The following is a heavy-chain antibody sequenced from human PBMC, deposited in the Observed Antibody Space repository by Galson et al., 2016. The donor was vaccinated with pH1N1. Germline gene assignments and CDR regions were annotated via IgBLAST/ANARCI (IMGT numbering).Heavy chain of an antibody. J-gene: IGHJ4*02. CDR3: AGGPQLALYRDRGSYFGC. V-gene: IGHV3-66*02. CDR2: LYSGGTT. Sequence: SLRLSCAASGFSVSRNYVTWVRQTPGKGLEWLSVLYSGGTTYFADSVRGRFTISRDSSRNTVFLQMRSLRAEDTAVYFCAGGPQLALYRDRGSYFGCWGQGTLVTVSS. D-gene: IGHD4-11*01. CDR1: GFSVSRNY.